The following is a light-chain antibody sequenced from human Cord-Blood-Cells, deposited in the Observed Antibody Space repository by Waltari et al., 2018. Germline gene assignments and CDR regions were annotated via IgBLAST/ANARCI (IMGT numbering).Light chain of an antibody. CDR3: LQDYNYPPT. V-gene: IGKV1-6*01. CDR1: QGIRND. Sequence: AIQMTQSPSSLSASVGDRVPTTCRASQGIRNDLGWYQQKPGKAPKLLIYAASSLQSGVPSRFSGSGSGTDFTLTISSLQPEDFATYYCLQDYNYPPTFGGGTKVEIK. CDR2: AAS. J-gene: IGKJ4*01.